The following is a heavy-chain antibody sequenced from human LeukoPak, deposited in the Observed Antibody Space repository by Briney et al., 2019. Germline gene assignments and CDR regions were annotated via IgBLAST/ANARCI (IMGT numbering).Heavy chain of an antibody. CDR1: GGSFSGYD. CDR2: INHSGST. J-gene: IGHJ4*02. D-gene: IGHD5-12*01. Sequence: NPSETLSLTCAVYGGSFSGYDWSWIRQPPGKGLEWIEEINHSGSTNYNPSLKSRVTISVDTSKNQFSLKLSSVTAADTAVYYCARQSKRGYSGYLQPYYFDYWGQGTLVTVSS. V-gene: IGHV4-34*01. CDR3: ARQSKRGYSGYLQPYYFDY.